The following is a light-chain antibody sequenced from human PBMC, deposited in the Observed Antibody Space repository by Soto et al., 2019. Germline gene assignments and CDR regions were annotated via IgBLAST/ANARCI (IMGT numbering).Light chain of an antibody. CDR3: QRYNRWPLA. Sequence: EIVMTQSPATLSVSPGERATLSCRASQGIGNTLAWYQQKPGQTPKLLIYDASTRATGVPARFSGGGSGTEFTLTINSLQSEDFAVYYCQRYNRWPLAFGGGTNVEIK. V-gene: IGKV3-15*01. CDR2: DAS. CDR1: QGIGNT. J-gene: IGKJ4*01.